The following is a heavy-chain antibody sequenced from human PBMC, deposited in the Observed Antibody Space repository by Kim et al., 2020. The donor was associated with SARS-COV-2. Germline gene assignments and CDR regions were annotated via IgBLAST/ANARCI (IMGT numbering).Heavy chain of an antibody. Sequence: SETLSLTCTVSGYSISSGYYWGWIRQPPGKGLEWIGSIYHSGSTYYNPSLKSRVTISVDTSKNQFSLKLSSVTAADTAVYYCARVGWEQGNDYWGQGTLVTVSS. CDR3: ARVGWEQGNDY. V-gene: IGHV4-38-2*02. D-gene: IGHD1-26*01. CDR1: GYSISSGYY. CDR2: IYHSGST. J-gene: IGHJ4*02.